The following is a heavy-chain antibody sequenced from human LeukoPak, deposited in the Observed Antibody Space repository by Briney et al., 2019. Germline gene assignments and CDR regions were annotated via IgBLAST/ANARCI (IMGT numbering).Heavy chain of an antibody. J-gene: IGHJ6*03. CDR3: ARGRVSSSTWYSTYYYYFYMDV. V-gene: IGHV4-59*01. Sequence: PSETLSLTCTVSGVSISGYYWSWIRQPPGKGLEWIGYIYYSGSTHYNPSLKSRVTISVDTSKKQFSLKLSSVTAADTAVYFCARGRVSSSTWYSTYYYYFYMDVWGKGTTVTVSS. D-gene: IGHD1-1*01. CDR2: IYYSGST. CDR1: GVSISGYY.